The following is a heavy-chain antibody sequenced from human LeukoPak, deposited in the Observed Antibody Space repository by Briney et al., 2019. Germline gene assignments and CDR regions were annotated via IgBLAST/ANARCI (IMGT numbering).Heavy chain of an antibody. D-gene: IGHD3-22*01. CDR2: ISAYNGNT. CDR3: ARDPNIGVYDSSGYYSPSDY. J-gene: IGHJ4*02. Sequence: ASVKASCKASGYTFTSYGISWVRQAPGQGLEWMGWISAYNGNTNYAQKLQGRVTMTTDTSTSTAYMELRSLRSDDTAVYYCARDPNIGVYDSSGYYSPSDYWGQGTLVTVSS. V-gene: IGHV1-18*01. CDR1: GYTFTSYG.